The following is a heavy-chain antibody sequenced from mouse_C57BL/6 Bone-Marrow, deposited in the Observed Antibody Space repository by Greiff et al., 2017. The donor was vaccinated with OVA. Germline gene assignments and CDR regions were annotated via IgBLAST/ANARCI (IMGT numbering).Heavy chain of an antibody. V-gene: IGHV3-6*01. D-gene: IGHD1-1*01. CDR1: GYSITSGYY. Sequence: VQLKESGPGLVKPSQSLSLTCSVTGYSITSGYYWNWIRQFPGNKLEWMGYISYDGSNNYNPSLNNRISITRDTSKNQFFLKLNSVTTEDTATYYCASYYYGSSYRYFDVWGTGTTVTVSS. CDR3: ASYYYGSSYRYFDV. CDR2: ISYDGSN. J-gene: IGHJ1*03.